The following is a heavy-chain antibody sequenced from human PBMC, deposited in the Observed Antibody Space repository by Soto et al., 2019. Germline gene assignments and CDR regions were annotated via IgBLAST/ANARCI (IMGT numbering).Heavy chain of an antibody. J-gene: IGHJ4*02. CDR1: GDTFTFYS. Sequence: QVQLVQSGAEVKRPGSSVKVSCKASGDTFTFYSINWVRQAPGLGLEWMGRINPIVSMSNYAQRFQGRVTMTADKSTSTAYMELSSLRSEDTATYYCARSYGSGYRAFDYWGQGALVTVSS. V-gene: IGHV1-69*02. CDR2: INPIVSMS. D-gene: IGHD3-10*01. CDR3: ARSYGSGYRAFDY.